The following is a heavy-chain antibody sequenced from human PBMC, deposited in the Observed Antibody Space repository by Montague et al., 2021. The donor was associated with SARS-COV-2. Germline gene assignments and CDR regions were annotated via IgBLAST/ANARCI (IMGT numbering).Heavy chain of an antibody. CDR1: GGSISSSSYY. CDR3: ARQDPYSKQRFYYYYYYMDV. J-gene: IGHJ6*03. D-gene: IGHD4-11*01. Sequence: SETLSLACTVSGGSISSSSYYWGWSRQPPGKGLEWIGSIYYSGSTYYKPSVKSRVTISVDTSKNQFSLKLSLLTAADTAVYYCARQDPYSKQRFYYYYYYMDVWGKGTTVTVSS. CDR2: IYYSGST. V-gene: IGHV4-39*01.